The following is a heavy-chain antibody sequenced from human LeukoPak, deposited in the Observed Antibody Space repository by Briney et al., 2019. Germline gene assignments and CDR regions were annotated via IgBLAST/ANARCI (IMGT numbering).Heavy chain of an antibody. CDR2: VSSSSSYI. CDR1: GFTFCSYS. CDR3: ARDMAPDYYDSSGYSQVGDY. Sequence: PGGSLRLSCGASGFTFCSYSMNWVRQAPGKGLEWVSSVSSSSSYIYYADSVKGRFTISRDNAKNSLYLQMNSLRAEDTAVYYCARDMAPDYYDSSGYSQVGDYWGQGTLVTVSS. J-gene: IGHJ4*02. V-gene: IGHV3-21*01. D-gene: IGHD3-22*01.